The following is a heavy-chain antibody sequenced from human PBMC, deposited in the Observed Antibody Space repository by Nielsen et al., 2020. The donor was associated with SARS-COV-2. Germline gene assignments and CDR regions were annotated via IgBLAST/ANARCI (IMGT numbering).Heavy chain of an antibody. Sequence: GESLKISCAASGFTFSSYWMSWVRQAPGKGLEWVAVIWYDGSNKYYADSVKGRFTISRDNSKNTLYLQMNSLRAEDTAVYYCAGSQGVAATYYYYGMDVWGQGTTVTVSS. D-gene: IGHD2-15*01. CDR2: IWYDGSNK. V-gene: IGHV3-33*08. CDR3: AGSQGVAATYYYYGMDV. CDR1: GFTFSSYW. J-gene: IGHJ6*02.